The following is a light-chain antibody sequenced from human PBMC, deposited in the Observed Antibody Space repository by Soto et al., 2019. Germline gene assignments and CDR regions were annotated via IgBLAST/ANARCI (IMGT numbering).Light chain of an antibody. J-gene: IGLJ1*01. Sequence: QCALTQPASVSGSPGQSITISCTGTSSDVGGYNYVSWYQQYPGKAPKVMIYDVTNRPSGVSNRFSGSRSGNTASLTISGLQAEDEADYYCCSFTTSSTYVFGTGTKVTVL. CDR3: CSFTTSSTYV. V-gene: IGLV2-14*01. CDR1: SSDVGGYNY. CDR2: DVT.